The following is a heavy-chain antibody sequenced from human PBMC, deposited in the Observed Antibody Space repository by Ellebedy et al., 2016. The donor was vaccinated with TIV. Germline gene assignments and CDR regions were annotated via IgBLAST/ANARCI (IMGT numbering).Heavy chain of an antibody. J-gene: IGHJ4*02. D-gene: IGHD1-26*01. V-gene: IGHV4-4*02. CDR2: IFHSGST. CDR3: ARELSGNFFDF. Sequence: SETLSLXXAVSGDSISSSNWWSWVRPTPGKGLEWIGVIFHSGSTNYSPALKSRVTMSIDKSKNQFSLELTSVAAADTAVYYCARELSGNFFDFWGQGTLVTVSS. CDR1: GDSISSSNW.